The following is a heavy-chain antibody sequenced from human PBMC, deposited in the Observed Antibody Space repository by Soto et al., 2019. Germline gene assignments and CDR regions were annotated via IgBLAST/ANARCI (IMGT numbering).Heavy chain of an antibody. J-gene: IGHJ3*02. Sequence: GASVKVSCKASGYTFTNYGISWVRQAPGQGLEWMGWISAYNGNTNYAQKLQGRVTMTTDTSTSTAYMELRSLRSDDTAVYYCARGTGADMLGAFDIWGQGTMVTVSS. CDR1: GYTFTNYG. V-gene: IGHV1-18*01. CDR2: ISAYNGNT. CDR3: ARGTGADMLGAFDI. D-gene: IGHD1-26*01.